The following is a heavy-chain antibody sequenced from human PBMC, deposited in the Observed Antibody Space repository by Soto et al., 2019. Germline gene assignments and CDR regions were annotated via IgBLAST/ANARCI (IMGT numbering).Heavy chain of an antibody. J-gene: IGHJ6*02. CDR1: GGSISSYY. D-gene: IGHD1-1*01. Sequence: SQTLYLTCTVSGGSISSYYWSWIRQPPGKGLEWIGYIYYSGSTNYNPSLKSRVTISVDTSKNQFSLKLSSVTAADTAVYYYARSIPGYYFYGMDVWGQGTTVT. CDR3: ARSIPGYYFYGMDV. V-gene: IGHV4-59*01. CDR2: IYYSGST.